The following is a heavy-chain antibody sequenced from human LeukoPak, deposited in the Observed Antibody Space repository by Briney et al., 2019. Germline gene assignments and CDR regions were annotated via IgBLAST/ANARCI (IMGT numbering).Heavy chain of an antibody. V-gene: IGHV1-46*01. J-gene: IGHJ5*02. CDR2: INPSGGST. CDR1: GYTFTSYY. CDR3: ARETPTIAARSSNWFDP. D-gene: IGHD6-6*01. Sequence: GASVKVSCKASGYTFTSYYMHWVRQAPGQGLEWMGIINPSGGSTSYAQKFQGRVTMTRDTSTSTVYMELSSLRSEDTAVYYCARETPTIAARSSNWFDPWGQGTLVTVSS.